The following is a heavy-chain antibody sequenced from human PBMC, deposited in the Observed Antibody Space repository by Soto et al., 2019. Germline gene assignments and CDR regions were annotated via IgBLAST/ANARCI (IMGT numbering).Heavy chain of an antibody. CDR3: AKAGPTYYYDSSGSRPFDY. CDR2: ISGSGGST. J-gene: IGHJ4*02. Sequence: PGGSLRLSCAASGFTFSSCAMSWVRQAPGKGLEWVSAISGSGGSTYYADSVKGRFTISRDNSKNTLYLQMNSLRAEDTAVYYCAKAGPTYYYDSSGSRPFDYWGQGTLVTVSS. CDR1: GFTFSSCA. V-gene: IGHV3-23*01. D-gene: IGHD3-22*01.